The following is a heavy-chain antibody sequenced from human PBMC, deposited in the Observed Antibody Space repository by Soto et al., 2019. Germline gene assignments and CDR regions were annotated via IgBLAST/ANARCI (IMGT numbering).Heavy chain of an antibody. CDR3: AKEKIAARYFDY. D-gene: IGHD6-6*01. J-gene: IGHJ4*02. CDR2: ISGSGGST. CDR1: GFTFSSYA. Sequence: EVQLLESGGGLAQPGGSLRLSCAASGFTFSSYAMSWVRQAPGKGLEWVSAISGSGGSTYYADSVKGRFTISRDNSKNTLYLLMNSLRAEDTAVYYCAKEKIAARYFDYWGQGTLVTVSS. V-gene: IGHV3-23*01.